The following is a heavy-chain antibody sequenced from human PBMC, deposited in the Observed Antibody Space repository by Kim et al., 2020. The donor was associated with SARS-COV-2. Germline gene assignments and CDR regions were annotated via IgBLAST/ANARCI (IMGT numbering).Heavy chain of an antibody. Sequence: SETLSLTCAVSGGSISSGGYSWSWIRQPPGKGLEWIGYIYHSGSTYYNPSLKSRVTISVDRSKNQFSLKLSSVTAADTAVYYCARAPLLPYGDYGSHFDYWGQGTLVTVSS. CDR2: IYHSGST. CDR3: ARAPLLPYGDYGSHFDY. D-gene: IGHD4-17*01. J-gene: IGHJ4*02. CDR1: GGSISSGGYS. V-gene: IGHV4-30-2*01.